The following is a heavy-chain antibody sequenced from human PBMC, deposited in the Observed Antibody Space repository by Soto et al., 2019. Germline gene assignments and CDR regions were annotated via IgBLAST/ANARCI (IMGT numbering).Heavy chain of an antibody. D-gene: IGHD1-26*01. CDR3: AKEWGYRGSGRTYYGMDV. J-gene: IGHJ6*02. V-gene: IGHV3-30*18. Sequence: GGSLRLSCAASGFTFSSYGMHWVRQAPGKGLEWVAVISYDGSNKFYADSVKGRFTISRDNSKDTLYVQMDSLRAEDTAVYYCAKEWGYRGSGRTYYGMDVWGQGTTVTVSS. CDR2: ISYDGSNK. CDR1: GFTFSSYG.